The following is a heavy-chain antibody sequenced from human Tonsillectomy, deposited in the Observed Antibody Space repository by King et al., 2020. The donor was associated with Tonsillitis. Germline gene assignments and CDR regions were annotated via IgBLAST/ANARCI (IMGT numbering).Heavy chain of an antibody. J-gene: IGHJ6*02. V-gene: IGHV3-23*04. CDR3: AKSDTAMVDYYYGMDV. CDR1: GFTFSSYV. Sequence: VQLVESGGGLVQPGGSLRLSCAASGFTFSSYVMSWVRQATGKGLEWVSAISGSGGSTYYADSVKGRFTISRDNSQKTLYLQMNSLRAEDTDVYYCAKSDTAMVDYYYGMDVWGQGTTVTVSS. CDR2: ISGSGGST. D-gene: IGHD5-18*01.